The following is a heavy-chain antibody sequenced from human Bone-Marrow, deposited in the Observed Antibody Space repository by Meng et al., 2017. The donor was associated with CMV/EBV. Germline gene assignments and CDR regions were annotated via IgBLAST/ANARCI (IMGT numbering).Heavy chain of an antibody. Sequence: SETLSLTCTVSGGSISSYYWSWIRQPPGKGLEWIGYIYYSGSTNYNPSLKSRVTISVDTSKNQFSLKLSSVTAADTAVYYCARYPSSSSWYFFDYWGQGTRVTVSS. J-gene: IGHJ4*02. CDR3: ARYPSSSSWYFFDY. CDR1: GGSISSYY. CDR2: IYYSGST. D-gene: IGHD6-13*01. V-gene: IGHV4-59*01.